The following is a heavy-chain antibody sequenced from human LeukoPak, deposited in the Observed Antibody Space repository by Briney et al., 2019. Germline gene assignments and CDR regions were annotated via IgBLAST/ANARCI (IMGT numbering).Heavy chain of an antibody. J-gene: IGHJ4*02. CDR1: GGPISSGSYY. V-gene: IGHV4-61*02. D-gene: IGHD6-19*01. CDR3: ARDPYSSGWTFDY. Sequence: NPSQTLSLTCTVSGGPISSGSYYWSWIRQPAGKGLVWSGRIYTSGSTNYNTVRKSRVTISLNTTKNLFSLKLSSVTAADTAVYYCARDPYSSGWTFDYWGQGTLVTVSS. CDR2: IYTSGST.